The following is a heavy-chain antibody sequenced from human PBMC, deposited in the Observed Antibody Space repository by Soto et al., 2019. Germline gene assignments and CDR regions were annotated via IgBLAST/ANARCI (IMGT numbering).Heavy chain of an antibody. CDR3: ARVGAYCGGDCSIYYYGMDV. CDR2: INPSGGST. CDR1: GYTFTSYY. V-gene: IGHV1-46*03. Sequence: ASVKVSCKASGYTFTSYYMHWVRQAPGQGLEWMGIINPSGGSTSYAQKFQGRVTMTRDTSTSTVYMELSSLRSEDTAVYYCARVGAYCGGDCSIYYYGMDVWGQGTTVTVSS. J-gene: IGHJ6*02. D-gene: IGHD2-21*02.